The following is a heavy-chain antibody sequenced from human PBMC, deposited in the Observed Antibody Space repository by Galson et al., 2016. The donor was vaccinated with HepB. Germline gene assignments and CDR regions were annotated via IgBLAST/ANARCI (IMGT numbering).Heavy chain of an antibody. D-gene: IGHD6-19*01. CDR3: ARERGAVAATGWFDP. CDR1: GGSIGRGDYY. CDR2: LYYSGST. V-gene: IGHV4-31*03. J-gene: IGHJ5*02. Sequence: LSLTCSVSGGSIGRGDYYWSWIRQLPGKGLEWIGYLYYSGSTYFNPSLKSRLSMSVDASKNQFSLQPTSVTAADTAIFYCARERGAVAATGWFDPWGQGTLVTVSS.